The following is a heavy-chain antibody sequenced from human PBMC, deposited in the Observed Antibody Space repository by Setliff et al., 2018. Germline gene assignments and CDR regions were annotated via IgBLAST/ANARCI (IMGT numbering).Heavy chain of an antibody. V-gene: IGHV4-39*07. J-gene: IGHJ5*02. Sequence: SETLSLTCTVSGGSISSSTNYWGWIRQPPGKGLEWIGNIYDRGSTHYNPSLKSRVTISGDTSKSQSSLKLSSVIAADTAVYYCARGFTAQPAMLRGNWFDPWGRGTLVTVSS. CDR1: GGSISSSTNY. CDR2: IYDRGST. D-gene: IGHD3-16*01. CDR3: ARGFTAQPAMLRGNWFDP.